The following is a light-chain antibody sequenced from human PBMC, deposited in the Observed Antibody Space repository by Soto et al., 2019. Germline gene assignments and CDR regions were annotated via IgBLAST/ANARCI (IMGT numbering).Light chain of an antibody. V-gene: IGKV3-15*01. CDR3: QQYNNWLT. CDR2: GAS. J-gene: IGKJ4*01. Sequence: EIVMTQSPATLSVSPGKRATLSCRASQRISSNLAWYQQKPGQAPRLLIYGASTRATGVPARFSGSGSGTEFTLTITSLQSEDFAVYYCQQYNNWLTFGGGTKVEI. CDR1: QRISSN.